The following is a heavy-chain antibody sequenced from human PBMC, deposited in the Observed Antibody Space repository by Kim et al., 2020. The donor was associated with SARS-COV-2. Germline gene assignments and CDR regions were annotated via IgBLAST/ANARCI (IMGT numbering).Heavy chain of an antibody. CDR3: ARNTLNTIDFDF. J-gene: IGHJ4*02. V-gene: IGHV1-3*01. Sequence: SQKFQGRLALTFDTSASTAYMDLSSLRYEDTSIYYCARNTLNTIDFDFWGQGTLVTVSS. D-gene: IGHD5-18*01.